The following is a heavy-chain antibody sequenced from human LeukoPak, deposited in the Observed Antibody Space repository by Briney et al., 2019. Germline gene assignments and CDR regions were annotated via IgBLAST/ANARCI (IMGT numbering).Heavy chain of an antibody. V-gene: IGHV4-59*01. D-gene: IGHD5-18*01. J-gene: IGHJ6*03. CDR1: GGSISSYY. Sequence: SETLSLTCTVSGGSISSYYWSWIRQPPGEGLEWIGYIYYSGSTNYNPSLKSRVTISVDTSKNQFSLKLSSVTAADTAVYYCARVDTAMGYYYYYYMDVWGKGTTVTVSS. CDR2: IYYSGST. CDR3: ARVDTAMGYYYYYYMDV.